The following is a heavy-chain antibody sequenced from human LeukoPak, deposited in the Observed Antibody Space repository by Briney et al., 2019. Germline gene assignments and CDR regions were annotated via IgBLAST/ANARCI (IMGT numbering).Heavy chain of an antibody. D-gene: IGHD1-26*01. CDR1: GYTFTSYY. CDR2: INPSVGST. J-gene: IGHJ5*02. CDR3: ARDHSGSQHWFDP. Sequence: ASVKVSCKASGYTFTSYYMHWVRQAPGQGLEWMGVINPSVGSTSYAQKFQGRVTMTRDTSTSTVYMEPSSLRSEDTAVYYCARDHSGSQHWFDPWGQGTLVTVSS. V-gene: IGHV1-46*01.